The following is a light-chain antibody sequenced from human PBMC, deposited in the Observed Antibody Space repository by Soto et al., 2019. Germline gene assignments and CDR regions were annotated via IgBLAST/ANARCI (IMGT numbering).Light chain of an antibody. J-gene: IGKJ1*01. CDR2: GAS. CDR3: QQFGSSSWR. Sequence: ESVLTQSPGTLSLSPGEKATLSCRASQSVSSSYLAWYQQKPGQAPRLLIYGASSRATGIPDRFSGSGSGTDFTLTVSSLEPEDFAVYYCQQFGSSSWRFGQGTKV. V-gene: IGKV3-20*01. CDR1: QSVSSSY.